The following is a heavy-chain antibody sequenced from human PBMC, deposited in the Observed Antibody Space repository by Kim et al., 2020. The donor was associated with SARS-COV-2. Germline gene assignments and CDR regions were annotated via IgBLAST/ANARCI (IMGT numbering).Heavy chain of an antibody. D-gene: IGHD6-19*01. CDR2: IRQSGGNT. V-gene: IGHV3-23*01. CDR1: GFTFNSYA. J-gene: IGHJ1*01. Sequence: GGSLRLSCAASGFTFNSYAMSWVRQAPGKGLEWVSGIRQSGGNTEYADSVKGRFSISRDNSKNTMYLQMNRLRAEDTAVYYCAKVTSGSSGWFEYFQRWGQGTLCTVSS. CDR3: AKVTSGSSGWFEYFQR.